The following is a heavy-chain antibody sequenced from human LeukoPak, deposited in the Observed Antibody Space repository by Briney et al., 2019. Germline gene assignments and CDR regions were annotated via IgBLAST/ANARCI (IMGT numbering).Heavy chain of an antibody. CDR3: ARTFDCYGSGSYYSLAY. CDR1: GGSINSGEYY. CDR2: IHYSGST. J-gene: IGHJ4*02. Sequence: SETLSLTCTVSGGSINSGEYYWNWVRQYPGKGLEWMGSIHYSGSTFYNPSLTSRVSISGDTSENQFSLRLSSVTAADTAVYYCARTFDCYGSGSYYSLAYWGQGTLVTVSS. V-gene: IGHV4-31*03. D-gene: IGHD3-10*01.